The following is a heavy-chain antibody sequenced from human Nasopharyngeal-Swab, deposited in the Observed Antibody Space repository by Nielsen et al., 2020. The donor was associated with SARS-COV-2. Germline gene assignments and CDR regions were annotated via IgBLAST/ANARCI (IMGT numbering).Heavy chain of an antibody. D-gene: IGHD2-2*02. V-gene: IGHV3-21*01. Sequence: GESLKISRAASGFTFSSYSMNWVRQAPGKGLEWVSSISSSSSYIYYADSVKGRFTISRDNAKNSLYLQMNSLRGEDTAVYYCARGGYCSSTSCDTYYYGMDVWGQGTTVTVSS. J-gene: IGHJ6*02. CDR3: ARGGYCSSTSCDTYYYGMDV. CDR1: GFTFSSYS. CDR2: ISSSSSYI.